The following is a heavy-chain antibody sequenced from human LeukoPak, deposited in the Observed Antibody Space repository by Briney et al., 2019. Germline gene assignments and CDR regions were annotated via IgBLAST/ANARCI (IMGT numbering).Heavy chain of an antibody. CDR2: ISSSGSTI. CDR3: ARYFFDSYTSSFRFDS. J-gene: IGHJ5*01. D-gene: IGHD3-16*01. V-gene: IGHV3-48*03. CDR1: GFTFSSYE. Sequence: GGSLRLSCAASGFTFSSYEMNWVRQAPGKGLEWVSYISSSGSTIYYADSVKGRFTISRDNAKNSLYLQMNSLRVEDTAIYYCARYFFDSYTSSFRFDSWGQGTLVTVSS.